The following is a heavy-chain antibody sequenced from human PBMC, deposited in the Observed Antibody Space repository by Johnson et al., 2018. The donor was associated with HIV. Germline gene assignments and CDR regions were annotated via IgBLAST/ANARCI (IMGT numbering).Heavy chain of an antibody. J-gene: IGHJ3*02. V-gene: IGHV3-66*01. CDR3: ARDRYWDYVVGAFDI. CDR2: VYTGGST. Sequence: VQLLESGGGLVQPGGSLRLSCAASGFTVSGNYMSWVRQAPGKGLEWVSVVYTGGSTFYADSVKGRFTISRDNSKNTLYLQMNSLRAEDTALYYCARDRYWDYVVGAFDIWGQGTMVTVSS. CDR1: GFTVSGNY. D-gene: IGHD1-26*01.